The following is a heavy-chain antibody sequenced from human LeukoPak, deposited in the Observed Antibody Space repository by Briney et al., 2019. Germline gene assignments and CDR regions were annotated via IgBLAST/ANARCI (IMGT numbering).Heavy chain of an antibody. CDR1: GFTFSSYW. CDR2: IKQDGSEK. V-gene: IGHV3-7*01. J-gene: IGHJ4*02. Sequence: PGGSLRLSCAASGFTFSSYWVSWVRQAPGKGLEWEANIKQDGSEKHYVDSVKGRFTISRDNAKKSLFLHMNSLRVEDTAVYYCARGSEYTSSTNYYFDYWGQGTLVTVSS. CDR3: ARGSEYTSSTNYYFDY. D-gene: IGHD6-6*01.